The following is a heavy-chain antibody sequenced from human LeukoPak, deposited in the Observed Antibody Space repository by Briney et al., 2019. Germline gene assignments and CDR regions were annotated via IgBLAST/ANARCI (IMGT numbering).Heavy chain of an antibody. CDR1: GGPSSGLF. D-gene: IGHD3-10*01. CDR2: IKHSGTT. CDR3: ARASSYNDAVRYNPSWFGT. J-gene: IGHJ5*02. Sequence: SETLSLTCADYGGPSSGLFWSWIRHPPGKGLEWMGEIKHSGTTNYNPSLKSRVAISIDTSKNQFSLKITSVTAADTAVYYCARASSYNDAVRYNPSWFGTWGQGNLVSVSS. V-gene: IGHV4-34*01.